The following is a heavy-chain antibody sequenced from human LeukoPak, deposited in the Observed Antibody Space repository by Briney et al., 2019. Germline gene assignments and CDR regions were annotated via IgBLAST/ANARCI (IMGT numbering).Heavy chain of an antibody. Sequence: GRSLRLSCAASGFTFSSYGMDWVRQVAGEGLGWVAVISYDVSNNDYADSVKGLFTIARDNSKNTLYLQMNSLRAEDTAVYYCAKDSYSSSWYGGYYYYGMDVWGQGTTVTVSS. J-gene: IGHJ6*02. CDR2: ISYDVSNN. V-gene: IGHV3-30*18. CDR3: AKDSYSSSWYGGYYYYGMDV. CDR1: GFTFSSYG. D-gene: IGHD6-13*01.